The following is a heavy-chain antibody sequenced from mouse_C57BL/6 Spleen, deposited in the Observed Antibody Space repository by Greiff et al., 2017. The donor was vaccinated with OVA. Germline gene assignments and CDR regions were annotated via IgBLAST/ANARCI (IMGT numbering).Heavy chain of an antibody. V-gene: IGHV1-22*01. CDR2: INPNNGGT. CDR1: GYTFTDYN. D-gene: IGHD1-1*01. CDR3: ARVCSSPYAMDY. Sequence: EVQLVESGPELVKPGASVKMSCKASGYTFTDYNMHWVKQSHGKSLEWIGYINPNNGGTSYNQKFKGKATLTVNKSSSTAYMELSSLTSEDSAVYYCARVCSSPYAMDYWGQGTSVTVSS. J-gene: IGHJ4*01.